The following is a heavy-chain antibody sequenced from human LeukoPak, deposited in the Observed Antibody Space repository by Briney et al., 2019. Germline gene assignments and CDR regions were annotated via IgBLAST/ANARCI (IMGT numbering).Heavy chain of an antibody. CDR2: ISVYNGDT. D-gene: IGHD5-12*01. CDR3: ARRVATIRGVDYFDY. J-gene: IGHJ4*02. V-gene: IGHV1-18*01. Sequence: ASVKVSCKASGYAFTSYGITWVRQAPGQGLEWMAWISVYNGDTNYAPKFQGRVTMTTDTSTSTAYMELRSLRSDDTAVYYCARRVATIRGVDYFDYWGQGTLVTVSS. CDR1: GYAFTSYG.